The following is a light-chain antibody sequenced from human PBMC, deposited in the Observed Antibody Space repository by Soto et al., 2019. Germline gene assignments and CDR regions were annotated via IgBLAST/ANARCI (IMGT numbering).Light chain of an antibody. J-gene: IGLJ1*01. Sequence: QSALTQPRSLSGSPGQSLTISCTGTSSDVGGYNYVSWYQQHPGKAPKLMIYDVSKRPSGVPDRFSGSKSGNTASLTISGLQAEDEADYYCCSYAGRYTYVFGTGTKLTVL. V-gene: IGLV2-11*01. CDR2: DVS. CDR1: SSDVGGYNY. CDR3: CSYAGRYTYV.